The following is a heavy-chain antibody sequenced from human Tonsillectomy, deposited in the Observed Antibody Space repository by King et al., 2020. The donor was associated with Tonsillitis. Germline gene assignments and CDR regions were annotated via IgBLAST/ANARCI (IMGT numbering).Heavy chain of an antibody. D-gene: IGHD3-10*01. CDR2: ISGSGGST. CDR1: GFTFSSYA. J-gene: IGHJ4*02. V-gene: IGHV3-23*04. Sequence: VQLVESGGGLVQPGGSLRLSCAASGFTFSSYAMSWVRQAPGKGLEWVSAISGSGGSTYYADSVKGRFTISRDNSKNTLYLQMNSLRAEDTAVYYFAKGGSGGVYYDGSGSYYNPYYFDYWGQGTLVTVSS. CDR3: AKGGSGGVYYDGSGSYYNPYYFDY.